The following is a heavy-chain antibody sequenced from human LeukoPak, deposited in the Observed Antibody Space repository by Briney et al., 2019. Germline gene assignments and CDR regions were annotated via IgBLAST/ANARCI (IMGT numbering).Heavy chain of an antibody. D-gene: IGHD3-22*01. Sequence: PSETLSLTCTVSGGSTSSGDYYWSWIRQPPGKGLEWIGYIYYSGSTYYNPSLKSRVTISVDTSKNQFSLKLSSVTAADTAVYYCAGHHYDSSGYSDWGQGTLVTVSS. J-gene: IGHJ4*02. CDR1: GGSTSSGDYY. V-gene: IGHV4-30-4*01. CDR3: AGHHYDSSGYSD. CDR2: IYYSGST.